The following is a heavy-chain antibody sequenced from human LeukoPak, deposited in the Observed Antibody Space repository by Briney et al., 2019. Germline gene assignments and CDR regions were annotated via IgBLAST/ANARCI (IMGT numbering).Heavy chain of an antibody. CDR3: AKDPEAVGDYLSWYFDL. J-gene: IGHJ2*01. Sequence: PGRSLRLSCAASGFTFDDYAMHWVRQAPGKGLEWVSGISWNSGSIGYADSVKGRFTISRDNAKNSLYLQMNSLRAEDTALYYCAKDPEAVGDYLSWYFDLWGRGTLVTVSS. V-gene: IGHV3-9*01. CDR1: GFTFDDYA. CDR2: ISWNSGSI. D-gene: IGHD4-17*01.